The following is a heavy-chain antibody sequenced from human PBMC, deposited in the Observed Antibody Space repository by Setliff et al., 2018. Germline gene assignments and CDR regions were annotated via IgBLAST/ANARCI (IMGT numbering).Heavy chain of an antibody. Sequence: SETLSLTCTVSGVSIRSYYWSWIRQPPGKGLEWIGYIFYSGSSNYNPSLQSRVSISVDTSKNQLSLKLDSLTAADTAVYFCARLPRTVTHFDYWGQEPWSPSPQ. D-gene: IGHD4-17*01. CDR3: ARLPRTVTHFDY. V-gene: IGHV4-59*01. CDR1: GVSIRSYY. CDR2: IFYSGSS. J-gene: IGHJ4*01.